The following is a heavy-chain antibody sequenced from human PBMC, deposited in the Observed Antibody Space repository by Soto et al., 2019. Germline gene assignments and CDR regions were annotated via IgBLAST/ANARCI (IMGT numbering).Heavy chain of an antibody. D-gene: IGHD5-18*01. Sequence: SETLSLTCAVYGGSFSGYYWSWIRQPPGKGLEWIGEINHSGSTNYNPSLKSRVTISVDTSKNQFSLKLSSVTAADTAVYYCARGYTAMVYVFNYYYMDVWGKGTTVTVSS. CDR2: INHSGST. CDR1: GGSFSGYY. V-gene: IGHV4-34*01. CDR3: ARGYTAMVYVFNYYYMDV. J-gene: IGHJ6*03.